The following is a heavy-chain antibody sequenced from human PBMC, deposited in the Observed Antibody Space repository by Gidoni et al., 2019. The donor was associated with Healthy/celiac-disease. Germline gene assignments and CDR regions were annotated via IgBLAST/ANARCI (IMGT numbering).Heavy chain of an antibody. J-gene: IGHJ6*02. CDR2: IYYSGST. CDR3: ARGEYGDYVGYYYYYGMDV. CDR1: GGSISSGGYY. Sequence: QVQLQESGPGLVKPSQTLSLTCTLSGGSISSGGYYWSWIRQHPGKGLEWIGYIYYSGSTYYNPSLKSRVTISVDTSKNQFSLKLSSVTAADTAVYYCARGEYGDYVGYYYYYGMDVWGQGTTVTVSS. V-gene: IGHV4-31*03. D-gene: IGHD4-17*01.